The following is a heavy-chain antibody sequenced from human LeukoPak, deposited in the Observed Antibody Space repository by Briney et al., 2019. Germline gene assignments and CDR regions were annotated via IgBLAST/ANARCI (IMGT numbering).Heavy chain of an antibody. V-gene: IGHV3-23*01. CDR3: AREDLDGYNYWFDP. CDR1: GFTFSSYA. D-gene: IGHD5-24*01. J-gene: IGHJ5*02. Sequence: GGSLRLSCAASGFTFSSYAMSWVRQTPGKGLEWVSVISGSGGSTYYADSVKGRFTISRDNSKNTLYLQMNSLRAEDTAVYYCAREDLDGYNYWFDPWGQGTLVTVSS. CDR2: ISGSGGST.